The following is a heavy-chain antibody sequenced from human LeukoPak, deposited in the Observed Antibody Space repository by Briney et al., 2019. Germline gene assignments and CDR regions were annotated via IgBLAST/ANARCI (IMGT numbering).Heavy chain of an antibody. CDR2: IWYDGSNK. CDR3: AKNRWDLSYMDV. D-gene: IGHD3-16*02. Sequence: GGSLRLSCAASGFTFSSYGMHWVRQAPGKGLEWGAFIWYDGSNKYYADSVKGRFTISRDNSKNTLYLQMNSLRAEDTAVYYCAKNRWDLSYMDVWGKGPTVTVSS. V-gene: IGHV3-30*02. J-gene: IGHJ6*03. CDR1: GFTFSSYG.